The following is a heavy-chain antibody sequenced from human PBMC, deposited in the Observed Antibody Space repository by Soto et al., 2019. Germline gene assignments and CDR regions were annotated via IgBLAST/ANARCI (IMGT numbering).Heavy chain of an antibody. CDR3: ARDAYYYDSSGYYPNDAFDI. Sequence: ASVKVSCKASGYTFTSYGIGWVRQAPGQGLEWMGWISAYNGNTNYAQKLQGRVTMTTDTSTSTAYMELRSLRSDDTAVYYCARDAYYYDSSGYYPNDAFDIWGQGTMVTVSS. CDR2: ISAYNGNT. D-gene: IGHD3-22*01. CDR1: GYTFTSYG. V-gene: IGHV1-18*01. J-gene: IGHJ3*02.